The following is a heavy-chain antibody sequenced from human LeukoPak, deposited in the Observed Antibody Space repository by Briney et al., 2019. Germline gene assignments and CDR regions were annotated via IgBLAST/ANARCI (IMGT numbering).Heavy chain of an antibody. J-gene: IGHJ4*02. CDR2: ISGSGGST. CDR1: GFTFSSYA. V-gene: IGHV3-23*01. Sequence: GGSLRLSCAASGFTFSSYAMGWVRQAPGKGLEWVSAISGSGGSTYYADSVKGRSTISRDNSKNTLYLQMNSLRAENTAVYYCAKDLSGYPLGYWGQGTLVTVSS. CDR3: AKDLSGYPLGY. D-gene: IGHD3-22*01.